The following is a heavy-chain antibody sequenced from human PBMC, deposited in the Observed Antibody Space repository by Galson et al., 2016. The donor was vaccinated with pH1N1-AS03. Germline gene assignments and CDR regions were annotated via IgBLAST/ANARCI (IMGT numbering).Heavy chain of an antibody. V-gene: IGHV3-64*01. J-gene: IGHJ4*02. CDR1: GFTFSDYA. CDR3: ARGPVSYANYWFPPPDY. Sequence: LRLSCAASGFTFSDYAMHWVRQAPGKGLEYVSAISSDASGTYYANSVKDRFTASRDNSKNTLYLQMGSLRVEDMAVYYCARGPVSYANYWFPPPDYWGQGTLVTVSS. CDR2: ISSDASGT. D-gene: IGHD4/OR15-4a*01.